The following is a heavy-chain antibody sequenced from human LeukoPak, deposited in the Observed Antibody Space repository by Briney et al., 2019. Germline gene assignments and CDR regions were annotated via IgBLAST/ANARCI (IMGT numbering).Heavy chain of an antibody. Sequence: SQTLSLTCAISGDSVSSNSAAWNWIRQSPSRGLEWLGRTYYRSKWYNDYAVSVKSRITINPDTSKNQFSLQLNSVTPEDTAVYYCARARVSGWYEINWFDPWGQGTLVTVSS. CDR1: GDSVSSNSAA. CDR3: ARARVSGWYEINWFDP. D-gene: IGHD6-19*01. J-gene: IGHJ5*02. V-gene: IGHV6-1*01. CDR2: TYYRSKWYN.